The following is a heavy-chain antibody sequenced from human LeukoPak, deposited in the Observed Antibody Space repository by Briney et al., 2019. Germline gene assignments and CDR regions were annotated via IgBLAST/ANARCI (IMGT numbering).Heavy chain of an antibody. CDR1: GGSISGYY. CDR2: IYKNERV. D-gene: IGHD5-18*01. CDR3: ARASFNSYGIDGFDY. V-gene: IGHV4-59*01. Sequence: PETLSLTCTVSGGSISGYYWSWIRQSPGKGLEWIAYIYKNERVKYNPSLKSRVSTSVDTSKNQFSLRLNSVTAADTAVYFCARASFNSYGIDGFDYWGQGTLVTVSS. J-gene: IGHJ4*02.